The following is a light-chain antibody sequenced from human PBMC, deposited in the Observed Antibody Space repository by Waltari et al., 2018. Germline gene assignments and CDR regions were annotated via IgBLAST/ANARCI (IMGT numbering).Light chain of an antibody. CDR2: EDT. J-gene: IGLJ7*01. CDR3: GTWDSSLSGAV. V-gene: IGLV1-51*02. CDR1: RSHIRKNY. Sequence: QSVSTHPPSVSAAPGQRVTLPCSGGRSHIRKNYVSMYRQFPGSAPKPLIYEDTERPAGVPGRFSGSKSGTSATLDITGLQPGDEAEYYCGTWDSSLSGAVFGGGTLLTVL.